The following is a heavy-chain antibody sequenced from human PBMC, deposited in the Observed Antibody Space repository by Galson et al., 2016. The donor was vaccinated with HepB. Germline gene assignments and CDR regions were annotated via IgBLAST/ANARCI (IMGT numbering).Heavy chain of an antibody. CDR3: VRESGGWTYYFDP. D-gene: IGHD1-26*01. J-gene: IGHJ5*02. CDR1: GFTFSSFA. Sequence: SLRLSCAASGFTFSSFAIHWVRQAPGKGLEWVTVISYDGSNRFYADSVKGRFTISRDNSKNTLYLQMNSLRAEDTAVYYCVRESGGWTYYFDPWGQGTLVTVSS. V-gene: IGHV3-30-3*01. CDR2: ISYDGSNR.